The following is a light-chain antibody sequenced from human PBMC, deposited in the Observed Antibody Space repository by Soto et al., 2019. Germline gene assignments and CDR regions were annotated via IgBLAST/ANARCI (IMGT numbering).Light chain of an antibody. V-gene: IGLV1-44*01. CDR3: AAWDDSLNAL. J-gene: IGLJ1*01. CDR1: SSNIGDNP. Sequence: QSVLTQPPSASATPGQRVTISCSGGSSNIGDNPVNWYQQLPGAAPKLLIYINDQRPSGVPDRFSGSKSGTSASLAISGLQPEDEADYYCAAWDDSLNALFGTGTKLTVL. CDR2: IND.